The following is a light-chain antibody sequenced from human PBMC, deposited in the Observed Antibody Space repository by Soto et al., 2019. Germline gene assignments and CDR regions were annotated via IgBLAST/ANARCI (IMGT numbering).Light chain of an antibody. CDR3: QQYNNWPLT. Sequence: EIVMTQSPASLRVSPGERATLSCRASQSVSSNLAWYQQKPGQAPRLLIYGASTRATGIPARCSGSGSGTEFTLTISSLPSEDFAVDYCQQYNNWPLTFGQGTRLEIK. V-gene: IGKV3-15*01. CDR1: QSVSSN. J-gene: IGKJ5*01. CDR2: GAS.